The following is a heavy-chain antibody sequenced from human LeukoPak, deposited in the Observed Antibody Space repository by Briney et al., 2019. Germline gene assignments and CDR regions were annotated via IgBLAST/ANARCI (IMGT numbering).Heavy chain of an antibody. CDR1: GFTFSNAW. V-gene: IGHV4-34*01. CDR3: ASQQWLVGIDY. CDR2: INHSGST. Sequence: SGGSLRLSCAASGFTFSNAWMSWVRQAPGKGLEWIGEINHSGSTNYNPSLKSRVTISVDTSKNQFSLKLSSVTAADTAVYYCASQQWLVGIDYWGQGTLVTVSS. D-gene: IGHD6-19*01. J-gene: IGHJ4*02.